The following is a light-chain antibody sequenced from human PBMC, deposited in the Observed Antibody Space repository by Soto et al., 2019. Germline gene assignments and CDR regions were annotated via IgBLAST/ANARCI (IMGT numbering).Light chain of an antibody. J-gene: IGKJ3*01. CDR2: WAS. CDR3: QQYYSTPPHFT. Sequence: DIVMTQSPDSLAVSLGERATINCKSSQSVLFSSNNKNYLAWYQQKPGQPPKLLIYWASTRESGVPDRFSGSVSGTDFTLTISTLQAEDVAVYYCQQYYSTPPHFTFGPGTKVDIK. V-gene: IGKV4-1*01. CDR1: QSVLFSSNNKNY.